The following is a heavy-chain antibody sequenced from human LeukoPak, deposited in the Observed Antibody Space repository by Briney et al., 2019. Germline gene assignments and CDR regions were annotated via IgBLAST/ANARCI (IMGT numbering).Heavy chain of an antibody. Sequence: AESLKTSCKGSGYTFSSYWLCWGRQLPEKRLEGMGINYPADSDTRYSPSFQGQVTISADKYISTAYLQWSSLKASDTAMYYCARRHDSRGYSTLFDYWGQGTLVTVSS. D-gene: IGHD3-22*01. V-gene: IGHV5-51*01. CDR2: NYPADSDT. CDR3: ARRHDSRGYSTLFDY. J-gene: IGHJ4*02. CDR1: GYTFSSYW.